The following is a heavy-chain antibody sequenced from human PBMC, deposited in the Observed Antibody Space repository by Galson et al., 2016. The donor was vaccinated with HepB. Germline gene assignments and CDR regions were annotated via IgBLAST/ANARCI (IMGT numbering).Heavy chain of an antibody. CDR1: GFTFSSYS. CDR3: ARDPVGATRYYGMDV. CDR2: ISSRSTYK. J-gene: IGHJ6*02. V-gene: IGHV3-21*01. Sequence: SLRLSCAGSGFTFSSYSMNWVRQVSGKGLEWVSSISSRSTYKHYAASVKGRFTISRDNAKNSQYLQMNSLRAEDTAVYYCARDPVGATRYYGMDVWGQGTTVTVSS. D-gene: IGHD1-26*01.